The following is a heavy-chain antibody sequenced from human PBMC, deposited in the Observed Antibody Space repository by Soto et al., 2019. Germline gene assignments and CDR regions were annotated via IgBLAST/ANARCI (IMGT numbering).Heavy chain of an antibody. Sequence: GGSLRLSCAASGFIFTNYAMNWVRQAPGKGLEWVSVIGGRGNSAYYADSVQGRFTISRDNSKNTLSLQMSSLTPDDTAIYYWVREGRGSFDFWGRRTMVTVSS. D-gene: IGHD5-12*01. CDR3: VREGRGSFDF. CDR1: GFIFTNYA. CDR2: IGGRGNSA. V-gene: IGHV3-23*01. J-gene: IGHJ3*01.